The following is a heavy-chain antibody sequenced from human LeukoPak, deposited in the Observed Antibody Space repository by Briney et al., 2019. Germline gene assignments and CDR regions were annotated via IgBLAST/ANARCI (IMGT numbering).Heavy chain of an antibody. CDR1: GGSISRSGYY. CDR3: ARDLRSSSSSGINYYGMDV. V-gene: IGHV4-31*03. CDR2: IYYSGST. Sequence: PSETLSLTCTVSGGSISRSGYYWSWIRQHPGKGLEWIVYIYYSGSTYYNPSLKSRVTISVDTSKNQFSLKLNSVTAADTAVYYCARDLRSSSSSGINYYGMDVWGQGTTVTVSS. D-gene: IGHD6-6*01. J-gene: IGHJ6*02.